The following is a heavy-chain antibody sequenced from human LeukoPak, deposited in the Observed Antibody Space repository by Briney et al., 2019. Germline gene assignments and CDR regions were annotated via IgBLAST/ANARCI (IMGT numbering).Heavy chain of an antibody. CDR2: IYYSGST. D-gene: IGHD2-2*03. CDR3: ARLLRVGYCSTTTCNWFDP. Sequence: SETLSLTCTVSGYSINNNYYWDWIRQPPGKGLDWIASIYYSGSTYYSPSLKSRVTISVDTSKNQFSLKLSSVTAADTAVYYCARLLRVGYCSTTTCNWFDPWGQGTLVTVSS. J-gene: IGHJ5*02. V-gene: IGHV4-38-2*02. CDR1: GYSINNNYY.